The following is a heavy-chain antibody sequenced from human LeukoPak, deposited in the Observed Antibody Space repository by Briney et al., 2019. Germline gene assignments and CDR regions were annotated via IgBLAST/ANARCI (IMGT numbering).Heavy chain of an antibody. D-gene: IGHD3-22*01. CDR3: ARRRYYDGSGYLE. J-gene: IGHJ1*01. Sequence: SETLSLTCAVYGGSFSDSYWDWIRQPPGKGLEWIGTIYYTGRTYYSPSLKSRVTMSVDTSNNQFSLNLRSVTAADTAVYYCARRRYYDGSGYLEWGQGTLLSVSS. CDR2: IYYTGRT. V-gene: IGHV4-34*01. CDR1: GGSFSDSY.